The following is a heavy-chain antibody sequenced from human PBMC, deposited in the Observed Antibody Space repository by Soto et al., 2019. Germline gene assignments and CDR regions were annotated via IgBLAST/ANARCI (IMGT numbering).Heavy chain of an antibody. CDR3: ARDGEFSSFDY. CDR1: GFTFSSYS. J-gene: IGHJ4*02. V-gene: IGHV3-48*01. Sequence: EVQLVESGGGLVQPGRSLRLSCAASGFTFSSYSMNWVRQAPGKGLEWVSYISSSSSTIYYADSVKGRFTISRDNAKNSLYLQMNSLRAEDTAVYYCARDGEFSSFDYWGQGTLVTVSS. CDR2: ISSSSSTI. D-gene: IGHD3-10*01.